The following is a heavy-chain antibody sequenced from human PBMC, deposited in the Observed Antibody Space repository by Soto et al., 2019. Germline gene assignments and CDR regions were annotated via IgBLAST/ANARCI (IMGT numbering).Heavy chain of an antibody. J-gene: IGHJ4*02. V-gene: IGHV4-61*05. CDR3: ARADAPYYYDYSGFYFGY. CDR2: TA. Sequence: QLQLEESGPGLVKPSETLSLTCTVSGGSVTASNYWGWIRQPPGKGLEWIGSTASYTPSLKSRVTISVDTSKNQFSLKLNSVTTADTAVYYCARADAPYYYDYSGFYFGYWGQGTLVTVSP. CDR1: GGSVTASNY. D-gene: IGHD3-22*01.